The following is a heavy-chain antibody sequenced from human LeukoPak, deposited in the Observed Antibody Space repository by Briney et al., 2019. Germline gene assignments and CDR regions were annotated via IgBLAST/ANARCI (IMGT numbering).Heavy chain of an antibody. V-gene: IGHV3-21*01. CDR3: ARDGYYDFWSGYYSGAYYYYMDV. J-gene: IGHJ6*03. CDR1: GFDFNNYN. CDR2: ITSSGTYI. D-gene: IGHD3-3*01. Sequence: GGSLRLSCAASGFDFNNYNMNWVRQAPGKGLEWVSSITSSGTYIYYADSVKGRFTISRDNAKNSLYLQMNGLRAEDTAVYYCARDGYYDFWSGYYSGAYYYYMDVWGKGTTVTVSS.